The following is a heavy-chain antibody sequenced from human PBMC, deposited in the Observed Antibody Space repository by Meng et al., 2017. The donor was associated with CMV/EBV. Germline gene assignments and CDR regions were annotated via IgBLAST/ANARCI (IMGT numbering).Heavy chain of an antibody. D-gene: IGHD7-27*01. Sequence: TLEAPGPTRVQPPQTLTLACTFSGFSRSTSGVGVGLMLQPPGKDQEWLALICWDDDKRYSPSLKSRHRITKDTSKNQLFLTMANMDPVDTATYYCAHISSAWAFDSWGQGTLVTVSS. CDR3: AHISSAWAFDS. CDR2: ICWDDDK. J-gene: IGHJ4*02. V-gene: IGHV2-5*02. CDR1: GFSRSTSGVG.